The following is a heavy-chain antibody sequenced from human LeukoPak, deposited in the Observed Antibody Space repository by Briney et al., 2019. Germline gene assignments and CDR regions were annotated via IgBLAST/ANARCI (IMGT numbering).Heavy chain of an antibody. J-gene: IGHJ6*02. D-gene: IGHD2-2*01. V-gene: IGHV4-34*01. CDR3: ARGGFVSSWYYYGMDV. CDR1: GGSFSGYY. Sequence: SETLSLTCAVYGGSFSGYYWSWIRQPPGKGLEWIGEINHSGSTNCNPSLKSRVTISVDTSKNQFSLKLSSVTAADTAVYYCARGGFVSSWYYYGMDVWGQGTTVTVSS. CDR2: INHSGST.